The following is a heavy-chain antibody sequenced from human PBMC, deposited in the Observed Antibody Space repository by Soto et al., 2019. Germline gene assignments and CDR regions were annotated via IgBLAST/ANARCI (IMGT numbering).Heavy chain of an antibody. CDR1: GYDFSSYG. CDR2: ISASNGNR. V-gene: IGHV1-18*04. Sequence: QVQLVQSGAEVKKPGASVKVSCKASGYDFSSYGISWVRQAPGQGLEWMGWISASNGNRDYAQQFQGRVTMTSDTSRTTAYMELRSLRSDDTAVYYCVRDPQRKDYWGQGTLVHVSS. J-gene: IGHJ4*02. CDR3: VRDPQRKDY. D-gene: IGHD2-2*01.